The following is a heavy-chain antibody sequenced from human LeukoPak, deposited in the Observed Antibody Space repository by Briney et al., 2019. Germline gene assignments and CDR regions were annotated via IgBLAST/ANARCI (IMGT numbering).Heavy chain of an antibody. V-gene: IGHV1-46*01. CDR1: GYTFTSFY. CDR2: INPSGGRT. CDR3: ARDQEGFDY. Sequence: ASVKVSCKASGYTFTSFYIHWVRQAPGQGLEWMGIINPSGGRTSYAQKFQGRVTVTRDTSTSTVHMELSGLRSEDTAVYYCARDQEGFDYWGQGTLVTVSS. J-gene: IGHJ4*02.